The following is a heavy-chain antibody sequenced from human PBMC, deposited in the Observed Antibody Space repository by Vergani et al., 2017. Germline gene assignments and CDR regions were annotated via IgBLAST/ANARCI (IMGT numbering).Heavy chain of an antibody. V-gene: IGHV3-23*01. CDR1: GFTFSSYV. Sequence: EVQLLESGGGLVQPGGSLRLPCAASGFTFSSYVLSWVRQAPGKGLGWVSAIGGSGGSTYYADSVKGRFTISRDNSKNTLYLQMNSLRAEDTAVYYCTKEGSYYDFWSGALIWGQGTMVTVSS. D-gene: IGHD3-3*01. J-gene: IGHJ3*02. CDR2: IGGSGGST. CDR3: TKEGSYYDFWSGALI.